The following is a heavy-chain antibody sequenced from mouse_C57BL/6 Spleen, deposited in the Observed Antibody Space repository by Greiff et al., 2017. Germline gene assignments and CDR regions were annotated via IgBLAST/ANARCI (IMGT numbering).Heavy chain of an antibody. CDR3: ARGNFGYRYFDV. CDR1: GYSITSGYD. CDR2: ISYSGST. J-gene: IGHJ1*03. V-gene: IGHV3-1*01. Sequence: EVKVVESGPGMVKPSQSLSLTCTVTGYSITSGYDWHWIRHFPGNKLEWMGYISYSGSTNYNPSLKSRISITHDTSKNHFFLKLNSVTTEDTATYYCARGNFGYRYFDVWGTGTTVTVSS.